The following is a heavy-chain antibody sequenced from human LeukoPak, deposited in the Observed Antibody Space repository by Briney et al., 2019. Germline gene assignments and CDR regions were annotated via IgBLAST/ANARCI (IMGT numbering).Heavy chain of an antibody. V-gene: IGHV3-23*01. CDR3: ARDLHYWAAMDV. CDR2: ITGGGDST. D-gene: IGHD2-8*02. J-gene: IGHJ6*02. CDR1: GFTFSRYG. Sequence: GGSLRLSCAASGFTFSRYGMYWVRQAPGKGLEWVSGITGGGDSTYYAHSVKGRFTISRDNSKNTVFLQMNSLRTEDTALYYCARDLHYWAAMDVWGQGTTVTVSS.